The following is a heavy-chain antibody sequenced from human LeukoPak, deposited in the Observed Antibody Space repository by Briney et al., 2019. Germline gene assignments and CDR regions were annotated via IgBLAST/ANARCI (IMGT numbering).Heavy chain of an antibody. CDR1: GDSMSDYF. Sequence: SETLSLTCTVSGDSMSDYFWTWIRQPPGKGLEWIGYAADSGSTNYNPSLKSRVTISVDTSKNQFSLKLSSVTAADTAVYYCARGRPVSYYYYYYYMDVWGKGTTVTVSS. D-gene: IGHD3-16*01. V-gene: IGHV4-59*12. CDR2: AADSGST. CDR3: ARGRPVSYYYYYYYMDV. J-gene: IGHJ6*03.